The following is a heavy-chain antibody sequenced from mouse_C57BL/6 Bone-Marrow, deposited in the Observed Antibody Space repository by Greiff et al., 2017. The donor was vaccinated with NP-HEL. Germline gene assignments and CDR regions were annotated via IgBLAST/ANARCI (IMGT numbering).Heavy chain of an antibody. CDR1: GFTFSNYW. D-gene: IGHD1-1*01. J-gene: IGHJ4*01. CDR3: TETTVGFYAMDY. V-gene: IGHV6-3*01. CDR2: IRLKSDNYAT. Sequence: EVMLVESGGGLVQPGGSMKLSCVASGFTFSNYWMNWVRQSPEKGLEWVAQIRLKSDNYATHYAESVKGRFTISRDDSKSSVYLQMNNLRAEDTGIYYCTETTVGFYAMDYWGQGTSVTVSS.